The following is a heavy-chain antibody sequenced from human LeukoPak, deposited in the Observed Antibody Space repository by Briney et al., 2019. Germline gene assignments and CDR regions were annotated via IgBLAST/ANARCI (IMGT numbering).Heavy chain of an antibody. CDR1: GGSISSYY. J-gene: IGHJ3*02. D-gene: IGHD3-22*01. V-gene: IGHV4-4*07. CDR2: ISTSGST. CDR3: ARRRSNYYDSSGYYSSDAFDI. Sequence: PSETLSLTCTVSGGSISSYYWSWIRQPAGKGLEWIGRISTSGSTNYNPSLKSRVTISIDTSKNQFSLKLSSVTAADTAVYYCARRRSNYYDSSGYYSSDAFDIWGQGTMVTVSS.